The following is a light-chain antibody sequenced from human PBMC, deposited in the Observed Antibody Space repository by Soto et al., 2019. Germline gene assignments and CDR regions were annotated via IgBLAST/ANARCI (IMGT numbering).Light chain of an antibody. J-gene: IGKJ4*01. Sequence: EIVLTQSPATLSLSVGERATLSCGASQRIDSNYVAWYQQKPGLAPRLLIYAASSRASGLPDRFSGSGSGTDVTLTISRLEPDEFAVYYCQQYETSPPAVTFGGGTKVDIK. CDR1: QRIDSNY. CDR3: QQYETSPPAVT. V-gene: IGKV3D-20*01. CDR2: AAS.